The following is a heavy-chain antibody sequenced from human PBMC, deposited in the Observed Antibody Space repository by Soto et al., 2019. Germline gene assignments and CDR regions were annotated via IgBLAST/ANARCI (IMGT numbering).Heavy chain of an antibody. J-gene: IGHJ4*02. CDR2: ISAYNGNT. V-gene: IGHV1-18*01. D-gene: IGHD5-18*01. CDR3: ASSLPDTAMVPFDY. Sequence: ASVKVSCKASGYTFTSYGISWVRQAPGQGLEWMGWISAYNGNTNYAQKLQGRVTMTTDTSTSTAYMELRSLRSDDTAVYYCASSLPDTAMVPFDYWGQGTLVTVSS. CDR1: GYTFTSYG.